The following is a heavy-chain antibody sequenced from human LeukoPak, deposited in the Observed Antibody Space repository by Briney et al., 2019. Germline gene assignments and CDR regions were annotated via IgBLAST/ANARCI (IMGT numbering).Heavy chain of an antibody. Sequence: PGGSLRLSCAASGFTFSSYGMGWVRQAPGEGLEWVATISGSGVSTYYADSVKGRSTLSRDNSKNILYLQMNRLRAEDTAVYYCAEDRGAAADAFDVWGQGTMVTVSS. D-gene: IGHD6-13*01. J-gene: IGHJ3*01. CDR2: ISGSGVST. V-gene: IGHV3-23*01. CDR3: AEDRGAAADAFDV. CDR1: GFTFSSYG.